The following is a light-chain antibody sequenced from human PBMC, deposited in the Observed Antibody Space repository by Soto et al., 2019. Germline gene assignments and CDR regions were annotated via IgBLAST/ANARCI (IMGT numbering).Light chain of an antibody. Sequence: DIQMTKSTASLSASVGDRVTVTCRASQNIGNYLNWYQQQPGKAHKLLIYAASTLQSGVTSRFSGSRSGTHFTLTTSILQPEDFATYSRQQSSGIPYTFGHGTKAQIK. CDR2: AAS. CDR1: QNIGNY. J-gene: IGKJ2*01. V-gene: IGKV1-39*01. CDR3: QQSSGIPYT.